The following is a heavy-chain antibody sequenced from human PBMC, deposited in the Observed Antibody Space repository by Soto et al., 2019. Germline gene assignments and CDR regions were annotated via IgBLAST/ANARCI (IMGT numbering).Heavy chain of an antibody. V-gene: IGHV3-7*01. CDR2: IKQDGSEK. CDR3: AREVSYSGYDSFDY. D-gene: IGHD5-12*01. J-gene: IGHJ4*02. CDR1: GFTFSSYW. Sequence: GGSLRLSCAASGFTFSSYWMSWVRQAPGKGLEWVANIKQDGSEKYYVDSVKGRFTISRDNAKNSLYLQMNSLRAEDTAVYYCAREVSYSGYDSFDYLGQGTLVTVSS.